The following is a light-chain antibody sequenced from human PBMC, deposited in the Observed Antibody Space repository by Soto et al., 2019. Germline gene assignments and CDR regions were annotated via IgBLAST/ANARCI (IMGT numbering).Light chain of an antibody. Sequence: EIVLTQSPGTLSLSPGEGATLSCRASQSVSSSYLAWYQQKPGQALRLLIYGTSGRATGIPDRFSGSGSGTDFTLTISRLEPEDFAAYYCQHYGSSPLFTFGPGTKVDIK. V-gene: IGKV3-20*01. CDR2: GTS. CDR1: QSVSSSY. J-gene: IGKJ3*01. CDR3: QHYGSSPLFT.